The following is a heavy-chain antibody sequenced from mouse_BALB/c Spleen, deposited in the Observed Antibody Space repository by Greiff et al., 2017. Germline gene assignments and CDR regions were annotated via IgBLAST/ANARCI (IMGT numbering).Heavy chain of an antibody. CDR2: IDTSDSYT. CDR3: ARQMDY. J-gene: IGHJ4*01. Sequence: VQLQQSGAELVMPGASVKMSCKASGYTFTDYWMHWVKQRPGQGLEWIGAIDTSDSYTSYNQKFKGKATLTVDESSSTAYMQLSSLTSEDSAVYYCARQMDYWGQGTSVTVSS. CDR1: GYTFTDYW. V-gene: IGHV1-69*01.